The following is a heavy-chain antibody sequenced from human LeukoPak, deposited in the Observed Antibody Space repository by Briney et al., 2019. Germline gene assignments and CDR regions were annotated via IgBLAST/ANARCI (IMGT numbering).Heavy chain of an antibody. Sequence: GGSLRLSCAASGFTLSSYAMSWVREAPGKGLEWVSDIYSGGSTYYADSVKGRFTISRDNSKNTLYLQMNSLRAEDTAVYYCARDSSSWYHYYYGMDVWGQGTTVTVSS. V-gene: IGHV3-66*01. D-gene: IGHD6-13*01. CDR1: GFTLSSYA. J-gene: IGHJ6*02. CDR3: ARDSSSWYHYYYGMDV. CDR2: IYSGGST.